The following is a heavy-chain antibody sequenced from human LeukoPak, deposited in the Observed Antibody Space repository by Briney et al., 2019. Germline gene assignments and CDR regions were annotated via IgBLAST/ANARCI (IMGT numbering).Heavy chain of an antibody. Sequence: GGSLRLSCAASGFTFSSYSMNWVRQAPGKGLEWVSCISSSSSYIYYADSVKGRFTISRDNAKNSLYLQMNSLRAEDTAVYYCARDPEGDYDYVWGSYRYTRDLDYWGQGTLVTVSS. CDR3: ARDPEGDYDYVWGSYRYTRDLDY. CDR1: GFTFSSYS. V-gene: IGHV3-21*01. CDR2: ISSSSSYI. D-gene: IGHD3-16*02. J-gene: IGHJ4*02.